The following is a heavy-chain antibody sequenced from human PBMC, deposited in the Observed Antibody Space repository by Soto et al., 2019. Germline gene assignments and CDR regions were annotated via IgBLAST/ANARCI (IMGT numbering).Heavy chain of an antibody. Sequence: EVQLVESGGGLVLPGGSRRLSCAASGFTFSRYWMPWVRQAPGKGLVWVSRISSYGGDTTYADSVKGRFTISRDNAKNTLYLQMNSLRADDTAVYYCASNYAYAEGYYWYGIDVWGQGTTVTVSS. J-gene: IGHJ6*02. D-gene: IGHD3-16*01. V-gene: IGHV3-74*01. CDR1: GFTFSRYW. CDR2: ISSYGGDT. CDR3: ASNYAYAEGYYWYGIDV.